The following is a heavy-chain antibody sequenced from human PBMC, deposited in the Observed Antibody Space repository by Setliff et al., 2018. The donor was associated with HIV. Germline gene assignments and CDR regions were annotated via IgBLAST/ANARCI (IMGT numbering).Heavy chain of an antibody. D-gene: IGHD3-22*01. CDR3: ARGTYYYDSSGYFITNWFVP. Sequence: PSETLSLTCTVSGGSISSGGYYWSWIRQPAGKGLEWIGHIYTSGSTKYNPSLKGRVTISVDTSKNQFSLKLSSVTAADTAVYYCARGTYYYDSSGYFITNWFVPWGQGTLVTVSS. CDR1: GGSISSGGYY. V-gene: IGHV4-61*09. J-gene: IGHJ5*02. CDR2: IYTSGST.